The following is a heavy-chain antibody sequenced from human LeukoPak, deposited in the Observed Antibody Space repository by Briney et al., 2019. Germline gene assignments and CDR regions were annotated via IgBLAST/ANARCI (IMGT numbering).Heavy chain of an antibody. CDR3: ARDKGSDEGSKFDH. CDR2: ISSSSSYI. V-gene: IGHV3-21*01. Sequence: GGSLRLSCAASGFTFSSYSMNWVRQAPGKGLEWVSSISSSSSYIYYADSVKGRFTISRDNAKNSLYLQMNSLRAEDTAVYYCARDKGSDEGSKFDHWGQGTLVTVSS. CDR1: GFTFSSYS. J-gene: IGHJ4*02.